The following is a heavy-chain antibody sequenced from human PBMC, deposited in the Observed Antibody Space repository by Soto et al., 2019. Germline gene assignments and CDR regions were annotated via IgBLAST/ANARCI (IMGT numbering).Heavy chain of an antibody. Sequence: QVQLQESGPGLVKPSETLSLTCTVSGGSVSSGSYYWSWIRQPPGKGLEWIGYIYYSGSTNYNPSLKRRVTISVDTSKNQFSMKLSSVTAADTAVYYCARVVLRFLGSDYWGQGTLVTVSS. CDR1: GGSVSSGSYY. CDR3: ARVVLRFLGSDY. CDR2: IYYSGST. J-gene: IGHJ4*02. V-gene: IGHV4-61*01. D-gene: IGHD3-3*01.